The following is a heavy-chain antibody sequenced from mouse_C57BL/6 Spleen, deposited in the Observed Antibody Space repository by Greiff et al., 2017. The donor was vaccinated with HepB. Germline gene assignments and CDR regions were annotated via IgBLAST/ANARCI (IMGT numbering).Heavy chain of an antibody. Sequence: EVQLMESGGGLVKPGGSLKLSCAASGFTFSSYAMSWVRQTPEKRLEWVATISDGGSYTYYPDNVKGRFTISRDNAKNNLYLQMSHLKSEDTAMYYCARAGDGYYYYFDYWGQGTTLTVSS. CDR3: ARAGDGYYYYFDY. D-gene: IGHD2-3*01. CDR1: GFTFSSYA. V-gene: IGHV5-4*01. J-gene: IGHJ2*01. CDR2: ISDGGSYT.